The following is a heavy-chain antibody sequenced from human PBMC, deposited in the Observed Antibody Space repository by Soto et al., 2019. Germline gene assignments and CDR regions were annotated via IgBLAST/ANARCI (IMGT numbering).Heavy chain of an antibody. Sequence: ASVKVSCKASGYTFTSYAMHWVRQAPGQRLEWMGWINAGNGNTKYSQKFQGRVTITRDTSASTAYMELSSLRSEDTAVYYCARESLHYWYFDLWGRGTLVTVS. V-gene: IGHV1-3*01. CDR2: INAGNGNT. J-gene: IGHJ2*01. CDR3: ARESLHYWYFDL. CDR1: GYTFTSYA.